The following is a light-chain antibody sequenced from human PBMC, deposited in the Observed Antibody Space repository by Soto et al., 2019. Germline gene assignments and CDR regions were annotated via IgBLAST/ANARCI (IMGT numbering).Light chain of an antibody. CDR2: GAS. J-gene: IGKJ1*01. CDR1: QSVSSSY. Sequence: EIVLTQSPCTLSLSPGERATLSCRASQSVSSSYLAWYQQKPGQAPRLLIYGASSRAIGIPDRFSGSESGTDFTLTISRLEPEDFAVYYCQQYGSSPWTFGQGTKVDIK. CDR3: QQYGSSPWT. V-gene: IGKV3-20*01.